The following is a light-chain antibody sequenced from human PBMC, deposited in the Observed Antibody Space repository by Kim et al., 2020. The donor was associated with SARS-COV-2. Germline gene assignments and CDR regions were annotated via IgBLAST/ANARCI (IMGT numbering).Light chain of an antibody. CDR2: DAS. J-gene: IGKJ1*01. V-gene: IGKV3-20*01. CDR1: QSVSGSY. CDR3: QQYGSSPQT. Sequence: SPGERATFSCRASQSVSGSYSAWYQQKPGQAPRLLIYDASTRATDIPDRFSGSGSGTDFTLTISRLEPEDFAVYYCQQYGSSPQTFGQGTKVDIK.